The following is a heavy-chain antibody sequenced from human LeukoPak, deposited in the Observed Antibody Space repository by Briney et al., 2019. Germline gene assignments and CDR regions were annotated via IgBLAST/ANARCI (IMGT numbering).Heavy chain of an antibody. CDR3: ARKPAAGGGYYYGMDV. J-gene: IGHJ6*02. D-gene: IGHD1-14*01. CDR2: ISAYNGNT. Sequence: ASVKVSCKASGYTFTSYGISWVRQAPGQGVEWMGWISAYNGNTNYAQTLQGGVTMTTDTSTSTAYMELRSLRSDDTAVYYCARKPAAGGGYYYGMDVWGQGTTVTVSS. V-gene: IGHV1-18*01. CDR1: GYTFTSYG.